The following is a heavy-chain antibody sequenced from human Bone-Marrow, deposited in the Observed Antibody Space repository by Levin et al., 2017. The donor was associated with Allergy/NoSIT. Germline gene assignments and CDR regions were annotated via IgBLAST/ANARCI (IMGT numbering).Heavy chain of an antibody. CDR1: GGSISSGGYY. CDR3: ARDRGDGDPPAAYYMDV. J-gene: IGHJ6*03. V-gene: IGHV4-31*03. CDR2: IYYSGST. D-gene: IGHD4-17*01. Sequence: PSETLSLTCTVSGGSISSGGYYWSWIRQHPGKGLEWIGYIYYSGSTYYNPSLKSRVTISVDTSKNQFSLKLSSVTAADTAVYYCARDRGDGDPPAAYYMDVWGKGTTVTVSS.